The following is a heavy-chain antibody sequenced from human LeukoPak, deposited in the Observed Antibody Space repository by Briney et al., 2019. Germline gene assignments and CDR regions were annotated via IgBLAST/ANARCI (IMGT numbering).Heavy chain of an antibody. CDR3: AGDGNKYWWYFDL. V-gene: IGHV4-61*08. CDR1: GGSISSTGYY. Sequence: SETLSLTCTVYGGSISSTGYYWGWIRQPPGKGLEWIGYIYSNGNTKYNPSLKSRVTISVDTSKNQFSLKLSSMTAADTAVYYCAGDGNKYWWYFDLWGRGTLVTVSS. CDR2: IYSNGNT. J-gene: IGHJ2*01. D-gene: IGHD2/OR15-2a*01.